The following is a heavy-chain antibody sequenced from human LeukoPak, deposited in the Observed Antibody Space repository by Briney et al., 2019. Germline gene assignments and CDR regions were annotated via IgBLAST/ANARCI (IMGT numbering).Heavy chain of an antibody. D-gene: IGHD6-6*01. J-gene: IGHJ5*02. V-gene: IGHV1-2*02. CDR3: ARGRGRIAARISNWFDP. Sequence: ASVKVSCKASGYTFTGYYMHWVRQAPGQGLEWMGWINPNSGGTNYAQKFQGRVTVTRDTSISTAYMELSRLRSDDTAVYYCARGRGRIAARISNWFDPWGQGTLVTVSS. CDR2: INPNSGGT. CDR1: GYTFTGYY.